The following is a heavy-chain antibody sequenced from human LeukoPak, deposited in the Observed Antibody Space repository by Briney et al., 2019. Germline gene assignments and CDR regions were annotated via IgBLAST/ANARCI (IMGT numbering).Heavy chain of an antibody. D-gene: IGHD5-12*01. Sequence: PGGSLRLSCAASGFTFTNSAINWVRQAPGKGLEWVSFVSDSGGVTYYADSVKGRFTISRDNSKNTLYLQMNSLRAEDTAVYYCAKDHSGYDYYFDYWGQGTLVTVSS. CDR1: GFTFTNSA. J-gene: IGHJ4*02. V-gene: IGHV3-23*01. CDR3: AKDHSGYDYYFDY. CDR2: VSDSGGVT.